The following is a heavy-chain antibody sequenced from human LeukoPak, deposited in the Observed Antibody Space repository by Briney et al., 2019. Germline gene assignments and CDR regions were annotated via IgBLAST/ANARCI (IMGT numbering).Heavy chain of an antibody. CDR2: NYHRGST. V-gene: IGHV4-38-2*02. Sequence: SETLSLTCAVSGYSISSGYYWGWIRQPPGKGLEWIGSNYHRGSTYYNPSLKSRVTISLDKSKNQFSLKLSSVTAADTAVYYCARDSGGIAAAGTEWGQGTLVTVSS. J-gene: IGHJ4*02. CDR1: GYSISSGYY. D-gene: IGHD6-13*01. CDR3: ARDSGGIAAAGTE.